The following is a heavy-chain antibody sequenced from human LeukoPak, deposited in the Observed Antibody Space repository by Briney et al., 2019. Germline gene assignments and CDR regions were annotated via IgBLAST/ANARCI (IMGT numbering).Heavy chain of an antibody. V-gene: IGHV4-39*01. D-gene: IGHD3-22*01. J-gene: IGHJ6*03. CDR1: GGSISSSSYY. Sequence: SETLSLTCTVSGGSISSSSYYWGWLRQPPGKGLEWIGSIYYSGSTYYNPSLKSRVTISVDTSKNQFSLKLSSVTAADTAVYYCARLVRSYYYYMDVWGKGTTVTVSS. CDR2: IYYSGST. CDR3: ARLVRSYYYYMDV.